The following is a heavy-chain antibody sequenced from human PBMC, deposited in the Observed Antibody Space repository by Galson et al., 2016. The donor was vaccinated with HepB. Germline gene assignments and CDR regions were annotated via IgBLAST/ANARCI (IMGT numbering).Heavy chain of an antibody. CDR1: GITFRTYN. Sequence: SLRLSCAASGITFRTYNMSWVRQAPGKGLEWVSSISRGSSYIYYADSMKGRFTVSRDNAKNLLYLQMNSLRVEDTAMYYCARERLDSSGYSYPDAFDIWGQGTLVTVSS. J-gene: IGHJ3*02. D-gene: IGHD3-22*01. CDR2: ISRGSSYI. V-gene: IGHV3-21*06. CDR3: ARERLDSSGYSYPDAFDI.